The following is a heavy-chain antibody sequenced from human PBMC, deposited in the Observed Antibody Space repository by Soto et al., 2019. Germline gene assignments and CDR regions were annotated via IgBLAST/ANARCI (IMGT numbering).Heavy chain of an antibody. CDR2: AHYSGST. CDR1: GGSISRGSYL. D-gene: IGHD1-1*01. CDR3: ATNGRPGQNWFDL. Sequence: PSETLSLTCTVSGGSISRGSYLLAWIRQPPRKGLEWIGSAHYSGSTHYNPSLKTRVTISVDTSKNPVSLKLRSVTAAGTAVYYCATNGRPGQNWFDLWGLGTPVTVSS. V-gene: IGHV4-39*01. J-gene: IGHJ5*02.